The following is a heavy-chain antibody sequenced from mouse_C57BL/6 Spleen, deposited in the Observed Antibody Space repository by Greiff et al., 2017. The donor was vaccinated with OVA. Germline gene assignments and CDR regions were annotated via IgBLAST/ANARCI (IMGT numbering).Heavy chain of an antibody. CDR3: AREGVTTKGYFDY. J-gene: IGHJ2*01. CDR1: GYTFTSYW. CDR2: IDPSDSYT. Sequence: QVQLQQPGAELVKPGASVKLSCKASGYTFTSYWMQWVKQRPGQGLEWIGEIDPSDSYTNYNQKFKGKATLTVDTSSSTAYMQLSSLTSEDSAVYYCAREGVTTKGYFDYWGQGTTLTVSS. D-gene: IGHD2-1*01. V-gene: IGHV1-50*01.